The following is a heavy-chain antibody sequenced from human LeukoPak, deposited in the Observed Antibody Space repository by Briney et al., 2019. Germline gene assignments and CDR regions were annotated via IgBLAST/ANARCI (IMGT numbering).Heavy chain of an antibody. CDR3: AKAASGSCIDY. V-gene: IGHV3-30*18. CDR2: ISYDGSNK. D-gene: IGHD2-15*01. J-gene: IGHJ4*02. CDR1: GFTFSSYG. Sequence: GGSLRLSCAASGFTFSSYGMHWVRQAPGKGLEWVAVISYDGSNKYYADSVKGRFTISRDNSKNTLYLQMNSLRAEDTAVYYCAKAASGSCIDYWGQGTLVTVS.